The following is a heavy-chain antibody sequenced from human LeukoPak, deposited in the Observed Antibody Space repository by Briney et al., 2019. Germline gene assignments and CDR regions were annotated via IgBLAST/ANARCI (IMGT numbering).Heavy chain of an antibody. CDR1: GFTSSRYG. J-gene: IGHJ4*02. Sequence: PGGSLRLSCAASGFTSSRYGMHWVRQAPGKGLEWVAVIWYDGSNKYYADSVKGRFTISRDNSKNTLYLQMNSLRAEDTAVYYCAREFSSNPGGDYWGQGTLVTVSS. D-gene: IGHD3-10*01. V-gene: IGHV3-33*01. CDR3: AREFSSNPGGDY. CDR2: IWYDGSNK.